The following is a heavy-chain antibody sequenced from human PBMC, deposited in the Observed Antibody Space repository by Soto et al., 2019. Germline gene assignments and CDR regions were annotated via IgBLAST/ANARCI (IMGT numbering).Heavy chain of an antibody. V-gene: IGHV2-5*02. Sequence: QITLKESGPTLVRPTQTLMLTCTFSGFSLRTSGVGVGWIRQPPGKALEWLALIFWDDDKRYSPSLKSRLSITKGTSENQVFLTMTNMDPVDAATYYCTHHGYYSYGMDVWGQGTTVTVSS. J-gene: IGHJ6*02. CDR2: IFWDDDK. CDR1: GFSLRTSGVG. CDR3: THHGYYSYGMDV.